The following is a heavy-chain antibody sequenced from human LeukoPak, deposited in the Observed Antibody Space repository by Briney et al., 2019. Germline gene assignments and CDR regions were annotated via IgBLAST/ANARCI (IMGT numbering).Heavy chain of an antibody. J-gene: IGHJ4*02. Sequence: PSETLSLTCTVSGGSISSSSYYWGWIRQPPGKGLEWIGSIYYSGSTYYNPSLKSRVTISVDTSKNQFSLKLSSVTAADTAVYYCAGRSMVRGVISYWGQGTLVTVSS. D-gene: IGHD3-10*01. CDR2: IYYSGST. CDR3: AGRSMVRGVISY. CDR1: GGSISSSSYY. V-gene: IGHV4-39*01.